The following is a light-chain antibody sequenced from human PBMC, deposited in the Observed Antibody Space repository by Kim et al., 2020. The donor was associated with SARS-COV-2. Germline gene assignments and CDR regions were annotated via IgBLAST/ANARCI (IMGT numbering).Light chain of an antibody. J-gene: IGLJ2*01. CDR1: NIGSKN. Sequence: VGLGQTARITCGGNNIGSKNVHWYQQKPGQAPVLVIYRDSNRPSGIPERFSGSNSGNTATLTISRAQAGDEADYYCQVWDSSTVVFGGGTQLTVL. V-gene: IGLV3-9*01. CDR3: QVWDSSTVV. CDR2: RDS.